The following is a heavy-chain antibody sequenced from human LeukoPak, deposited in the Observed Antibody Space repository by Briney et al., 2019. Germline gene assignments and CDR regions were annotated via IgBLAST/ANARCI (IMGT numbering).Heavy chain of an antibody. CDR2: IIPIFGIA. CDR3: ARAVAARPFDP. V-gene: IGHV1-69*04. CDR1: GCTFSSYA. Sequence: SLKLSCKASGCTFSSYAISWVRQAPGQGLEWMGRIIPIFGIANYAQKFQGRVTITADKSTSTAYMELSSLRSEDTAVYYCARAVAARPFDPWGQGTLVTVSS. J-gene: IGHJ5*02. D-gene: IGHD6-6*01.